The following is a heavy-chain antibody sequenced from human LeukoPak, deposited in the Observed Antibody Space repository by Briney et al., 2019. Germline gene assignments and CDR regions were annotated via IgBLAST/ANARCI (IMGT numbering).Heavy chain of an antibody. CDR1: GYTFTDYF. CDR2: INPKSGGT. CDR3: ARAMTTVTTWDY. D-gene: IGHD4-17*01. Sequence: ASVKVSCKASGYTFTDYFMNWVRQAPGQGLEWMGWINPKSGGTVYAQKFQGRVTMTRDTSISTAYMELSRLRSDDTAVYYCARAMTTVTTWDYWGQGTLVTVSS. J-gene: IGHJ4*02. V-gene: IGHV1-2*02.